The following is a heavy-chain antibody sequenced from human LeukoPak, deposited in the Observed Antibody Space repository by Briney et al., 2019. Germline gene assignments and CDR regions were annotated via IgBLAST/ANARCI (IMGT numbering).Heavy chain of an antibody. V-gene: IGHV3-30*18. CDR3: AKEGYYYDSSGYNYYYGMDV. CDR2: ISYDGSNK. Sequence: GGSLRPSCAASGFTFSSYGMHWVRQAPGKGLEWVAVISYDGSNKYYADSVKGRFTISRDNSKNTLYLQMNSLRAEDTAVYYCAKEGYYYDSSGYNYYYGMDVWGQGTTVTVSS. CDR1: GFTFSSYG. J-gene: IGHJ6*02. D-gene: IGHD3-22*01.